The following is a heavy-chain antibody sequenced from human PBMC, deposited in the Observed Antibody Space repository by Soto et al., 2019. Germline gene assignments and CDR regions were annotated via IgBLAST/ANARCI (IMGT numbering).Heavy chain of an antibody. D-gene: IGHD3-3*01. J-gene: IGHJ6*02. V-gene: IGHV3-30*18. CDR1: GFTFSSYG. CDR3: AKDKRFLEWLLDKDYGMDV. Sequence: GGSLRLSCAASGFTFSSYGMHWVRQAPGKGLEWVAVISYDGSNKYYADSVKGRFTISRDNSKNTLYLQMNSLRAEDTAVYYCAKDKRFLEWLLDKDYGMDVWGQGTTVTVSS. CDR2: ISYDGSNK.